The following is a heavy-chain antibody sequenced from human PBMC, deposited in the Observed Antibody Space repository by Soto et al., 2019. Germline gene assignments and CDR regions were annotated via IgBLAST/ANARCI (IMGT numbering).Heavy chain of an antibody. Sequence: SGGSLRLSCSASGFSLSSYAMHWVRQAPGKGLEYVSSISSDGGSTYYADSVKGRFTISRDNSKNMLYLQMSSLGVEDTAVYYCVKDRWVDYWGQGTLVTVSS. D-gene: IGHD3-16*01. J-gene: IGHJ4*02. CDR1: GFSLSSYA. CDR2: ISSDGGST. CDR3: VKDRWVDY. V-gene: IGHV3-64D*06.